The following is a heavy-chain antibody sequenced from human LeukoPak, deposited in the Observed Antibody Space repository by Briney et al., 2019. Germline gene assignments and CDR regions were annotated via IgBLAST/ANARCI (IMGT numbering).Heavy chain of an antibody. CDR3: AGDQRQRLASPDY. Sequence: SQTLSLTCAISGDSVSSNTAAWSWIRQSPSRGLEWLGRTYYRSKWTNDYAVVVKSRITSGADTYKNQYPLQISSVTHEDTVVYCCAGDQRQRLASPDYWGQGTLVTVSS. V-gene: IGHV6-1*01. CDR1: GDSVSSNTAA. D-gene: IGHD6-25*01. J-gene: IGHJ4*02. CDR2: TYYRSKWTN.